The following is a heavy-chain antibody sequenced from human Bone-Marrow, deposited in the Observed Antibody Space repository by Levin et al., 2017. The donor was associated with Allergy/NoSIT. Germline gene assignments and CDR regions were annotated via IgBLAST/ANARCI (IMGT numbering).Heavy chain of an antibody. CDR2: ISSGSNYI. V-gene: IGHV3-21*06. CDR3: ARDRTYGILSNYGMDV. D-gene: IGHD3-9*01. CDR1: GFNFSIFG. J-gene: IGHJ6*02. Sequence: SCAASGFNFSIFGVNWVRQAPGKGLVWVSSISSGSNYIYYADSVKGRFTISRDNSKNLLYLQMNSLRAEDTAIYYCARDRTYGILSNYGMDVWGQGTTVTVSS.